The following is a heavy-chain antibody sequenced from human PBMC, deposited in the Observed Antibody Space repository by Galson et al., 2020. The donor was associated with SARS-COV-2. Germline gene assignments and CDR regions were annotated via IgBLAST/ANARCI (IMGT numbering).Heavy chain of an antibody. D-gene: IGHD2-2*01. V-gene: IGHV3-74*01. CDR2: INSNASST. CDR3: ALIGGYCSSSSCSNWFDP. CDR1: GFTFSSYW. Sequence: GGSLSLSCAASGFTFSSYWMPWVRQAPGKGLVWISRINSNASSTSYADSVKGRFTISRDNAKNTLYLEMNSLRAEDTAVYYCALIGGYCSSSSCSNWFDPWGEGTLVTVCS. J-gene: IGHJ5*02.